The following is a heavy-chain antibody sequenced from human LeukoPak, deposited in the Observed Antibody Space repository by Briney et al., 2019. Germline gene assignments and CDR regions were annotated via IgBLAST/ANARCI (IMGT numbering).Heavy chain of an antibody. CDR2: MNPNSGNT. V-gene: IGHV1-8*01. Sequence: ASVKVSCKASGYTFTSYDINWVRQATGQGLEWMGWMNPNSGNTGYAQKFQGRVTMTRNTSISTAYMELSSLRSEDTAVCYCARGEYSSSSAAVDYWGQGTLVTVSS. J-gene: IGHJ4*02. CDR1: GYTFTSYD. D-gene: IGHD6-6*01. CDR3: ARGEYSSSSAAVDY.